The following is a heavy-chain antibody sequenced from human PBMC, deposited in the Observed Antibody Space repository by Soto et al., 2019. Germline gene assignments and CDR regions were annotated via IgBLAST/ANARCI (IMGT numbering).Heavy chain of an antibody. CDR1: GFTFSSYA. J-gene: IGHJ4*02. V-gene: IGHV3-23*01. CDR3: AKRRGAGGHFDY. D-gene: IGHD2-15*01. Sequence: DVQLLESGGGLVQPEGSLRLSCAASGFTFSSYAMDWVRQGPGKGLEWVAVVSIGGSTHYADSVRGRVTISRDNSKNTRSLQMNSLTAEDTAVYFCAKRRGAGGHFDYWGQGALVTVSS. CDR2: VSIGGST.